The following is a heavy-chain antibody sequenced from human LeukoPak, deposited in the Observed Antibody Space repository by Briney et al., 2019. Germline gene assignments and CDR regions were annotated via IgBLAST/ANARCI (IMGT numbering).Heavy chain of an antibody. CDR1: GGSFSGYY. D-gene: IGHD4-17*01. V-gene: IGHV4-34*01. J-gene: IGHJ4*02. CDR2: INHSGST. CDR3: ARGRFVYGVYVRAFDY. Sequence: PSETLSLTCAVYGGSFSGYYWSWIRQPPGKGLEWIGEINHSGSTNYNPSLKSRVTISVDTSKNQFSLKLSSVTAADTAVYYCARGRFVYGVYVRAFDYWGQGTLVTVSS.